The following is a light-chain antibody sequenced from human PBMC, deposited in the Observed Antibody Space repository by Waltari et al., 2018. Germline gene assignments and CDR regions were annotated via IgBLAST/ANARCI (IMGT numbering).Light chain of an antibody. CDR1: SSNIGSNT. V-gene: IGLV1-44*01. CDR3: AAWDNTGHVV. CDR2: TNS. J-gene: IGLJ2*01. Sequence: QSVLTQPPSVSGTPGQRVIISCSGSSSNIGSNTVHWYPHLPGTAPKLLIFTNSQRPSGVPDRFSASKSVTSAALTISGLQSVDEADYYCAAWDNTGHVVFGGGTKVTIL.